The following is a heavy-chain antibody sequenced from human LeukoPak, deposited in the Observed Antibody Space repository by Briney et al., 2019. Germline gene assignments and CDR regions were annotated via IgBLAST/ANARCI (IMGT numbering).Heavy chain of an antibody. Sequence: SETLSLTCAVSGGSFIGYYWSWIRQTPGEGLEWIGEINQSGGTNYNPSLKSRVTISVDTSKNKFSLKLSSVTAADTAVYYCARRITMIVATAFDIWGQGTMVTVSS. CDR1: GGSFIGYY. CDR3: ARRITMIVATAFDI. J-gene: IGHJ3*02. CDR2: INQSGGT. V-gene: IGHV4-34*01. D-gene: IGHD3-22*01.